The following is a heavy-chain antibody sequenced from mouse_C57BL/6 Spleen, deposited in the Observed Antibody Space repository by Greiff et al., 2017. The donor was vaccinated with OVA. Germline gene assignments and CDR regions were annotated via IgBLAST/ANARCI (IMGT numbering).Heavy chain of an antibody. J-gene: IGHJ4*01. CDR3: ATGGRDYYAMDY. CDR2: IDPSDSYT. Sequence: VQLQQPGAELVRPGTSVKLSCKASGYTFTSYWMHWVKQRPGQGLEWIGVIDPSDSYTNYNQKFKGKATLTVDTSSSTAYMQLSSLTSEDSAVYDGATGGRDYYAMDYWGQGTSVTVSS. CDR1: GYTFTSYW. V-gene: IGHV1-59*01.